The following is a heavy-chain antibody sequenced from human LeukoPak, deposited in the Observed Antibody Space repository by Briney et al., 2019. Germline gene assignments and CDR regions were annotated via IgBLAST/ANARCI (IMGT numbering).Heavy chain of an antibody. J-gene: IGHJ6*02. CDR1: GFTFSSYD. V-gene: IGHV3-13*01. CDR3: ARGVKQWRGNYCCYYGMDA. Sequence: PGGSLRLSCAASGFTFSSYDMHWVRQATGKGLEWVSAIGTAGDTYYPGSVKGRFTISRENAKNSLYLQMNSLRAGDTAVYYCARGVKQWRGNYCCYYGMDAWGQGTTVTVSS. CDR2: IGTAGDT. D-gene: IGHD6-19*01.